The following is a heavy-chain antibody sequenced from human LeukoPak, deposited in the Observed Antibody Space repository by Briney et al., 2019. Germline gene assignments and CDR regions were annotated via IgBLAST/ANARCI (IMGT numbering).Heavy chain of an antibody. D-gene: IGHD1-14*01. CDR2: IWYDGSNK. V-gene: IGHV3-33*06. CDR3: AKDSTGTGLTYYFDY. CDR1: GFTFSSYG. Sequence: GRSLRLSCAASGFTFSSYGMHWVRQAPGKGLEWVAVIWYDGSNKYYADSVTVRFTISRDNSKNTLYLQMHSLRAEDTAVYYCAKDSTGTGLTYYFDYWGQGTLVTVSS. J-gene: IGHJ4*02.